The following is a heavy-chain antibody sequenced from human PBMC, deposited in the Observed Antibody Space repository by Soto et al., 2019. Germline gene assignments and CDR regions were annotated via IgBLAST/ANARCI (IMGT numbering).Heavy chain of an antibody. D-gene: IGHD2-21*02. Sequence: QVQLVESGGGVVQPGRSLRLSCQASGFTFRTYGMHWVRQAPGKGLEWMAVISYDGSEVYYADSVKGRFTISRDDSKYQVNLQLNSLRPEDTAVYYCAKDRPVGCGGDGPLDSWGQGTLVTVSS. CDR1: GFTFRTYG. CDR3: AKDRPVGCGGDGPLDS. J-gene: IGHJ4*02. V-gene: IGHV3-30*18. CDR2: ISYDGSEV.